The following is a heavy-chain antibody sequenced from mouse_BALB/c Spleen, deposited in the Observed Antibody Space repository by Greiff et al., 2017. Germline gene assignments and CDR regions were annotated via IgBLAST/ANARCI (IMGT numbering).Heavy chain of an antibody. Sequence: EVQLQQSGPELVKPGASVKIPCKASGYTFTDYNMDWVKQSHGKSLEWIGDIIPNNGGTIYNQKFKGKATLTVDKSSSTAYMELRSLTSEDTAVYYCARVGYDRIDYWGQGTTLTVSS. CDR3: ARVGYDRIDY. CDR2: IIPNNGGT. J-gene: IGHJ2*01. CDR1: GYTFTDYN. D-gene: IGHD2-14*01. V-gene: IGHV1-18*01.